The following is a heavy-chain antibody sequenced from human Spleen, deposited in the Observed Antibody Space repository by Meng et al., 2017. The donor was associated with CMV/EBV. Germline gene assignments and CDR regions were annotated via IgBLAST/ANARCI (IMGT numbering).Heavy chain of an antibody. V-gene: IGHV3-74*01. CDR3: ARGISKYFYGMDV. Sequence: GGSLRLSCAASGFTFSSSWIHWVRQAPGKGLVWVSRINSDGSSTGYADSVKGRFTISRDNAKNTLYLQMNSLRGEDTAVYYCARGISKYFYGMDVWGQGNTVTVSS. CDR2: INSDGSST. CDR1: GFTFSSSW. J-gene: IGHJ6*02.